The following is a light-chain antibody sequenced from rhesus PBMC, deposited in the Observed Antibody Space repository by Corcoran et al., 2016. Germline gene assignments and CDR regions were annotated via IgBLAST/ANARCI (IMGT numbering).Light chain of an antibody. CDR1: ENVNNY. CDR3: QQYNSLPPT. CDR2: YAN. Sequence: DIQMTQSPSSLSASVGDRVTITCRASENVNNYLNWYQQKPGKAPKLLNYYANRLESGVPSRFSGNGSGTDFTLPISSLQPEDFATYYCQQYNSLPPTFGQGTKVEIK. J-gene: IGKJ1*01. V-gene: IGKV1-32*01.